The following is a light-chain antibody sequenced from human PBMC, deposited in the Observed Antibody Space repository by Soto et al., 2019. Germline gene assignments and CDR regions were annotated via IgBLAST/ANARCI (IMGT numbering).Light chain of an antibody. J-gene: IGKJ2*01. Sequence: EIVMTQSPATLSVSPGDRATLSCRASQSVSTNLAWYQQKPGQAPRLLIYGASTRATSIPARFSGSGSGTEFTLTISSLQSEDVAVYHCQQYNNWPETFGQGTKLEIK. CDR2: GAS. V-gene: IGKV3-15*01. CDR3: QQYNNWPET. CDR1: QSVSTN.